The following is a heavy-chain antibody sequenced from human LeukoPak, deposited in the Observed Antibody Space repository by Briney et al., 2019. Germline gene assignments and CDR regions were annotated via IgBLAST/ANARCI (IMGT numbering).Heavy chain of an antibody. CDR3: ARDRVLAATNIDGVAFDI. V-gene: IGHV1-3*01. CDR2: INAGNGNT. J-gene: IGHJ3*02. D-gene: IGHD5-12*01. Sequence: HRASVKVSCKASGYTFTSYAMHWVRQAPGQRLEWMGWINAGNGNTKYSQKFQGRVTITRDTSASTAYMELSSLRSEDTAVYYCARDRVLAATNIDGVAFDIWGQGTMVTVSS. CDR1: GYTFTSYA.